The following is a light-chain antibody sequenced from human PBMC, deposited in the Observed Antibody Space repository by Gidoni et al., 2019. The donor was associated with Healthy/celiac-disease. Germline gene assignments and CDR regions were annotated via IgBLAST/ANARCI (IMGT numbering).Light chain of an antibody. J-gene: IGLJ2*01. V-gene: IGLV3-1*01. CDR1: KLGDKY. CDR3: QAWDSSTVV. Sequence: ELTQPPSVSVSPGQTASITCSGDKLGDKYACWYQQKPGQSPVMVIYQDSKRPSGIPERFSGSNSRNTATLTISGTQAMDEADYYCQAWDSSTVVFGGGTKLTVL. CDR2: QDS.